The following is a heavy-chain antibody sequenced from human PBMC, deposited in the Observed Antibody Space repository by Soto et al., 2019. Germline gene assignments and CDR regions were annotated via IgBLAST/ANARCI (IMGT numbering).Heavy chain of an antibody. J-gene: IGHJ4*02. CDR3: TRSGMAVAGAIDY. D-gene: IGHD6-19*01. Sequence: LKLSCAASGFTFSGSAMHWGRQASGKGLEWVGRIRSKANSYATAYAASVKGRFTISRDDSKNTAYLQMNSLKTEDTAVYYCTRSGMAVAGAIDYWGQGTLVTVSS. V-gene: IGHV3-73*01. CDR2: IRSKANSYAT. CDR1: GFTFSGSA.